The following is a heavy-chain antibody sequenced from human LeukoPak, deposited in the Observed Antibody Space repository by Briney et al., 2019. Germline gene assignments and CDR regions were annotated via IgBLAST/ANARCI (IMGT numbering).Heavy chain of an antibody. V-gene: IGHV4-59*12. CDR2: IYYSGST. CDR3: ARVGRVDYHDSSVIDAFDI. J-gene: IGHJ3*02. Sequence: SETLSLTCTVSGGSISSYYWSWIRQPPGKGLEWIGYIYYSGSTYYNPSLKSRVTISVDTSKNQFSLKLSSVTAADTAVYYCARVGRVDYHDSSVIDAFDIWGQGTMVTVSS. CDR1: GGSISSYY. D-gene: IGHD3-22*01.